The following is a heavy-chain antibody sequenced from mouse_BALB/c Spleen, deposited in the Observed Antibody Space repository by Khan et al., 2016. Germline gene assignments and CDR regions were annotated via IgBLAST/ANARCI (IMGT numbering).Heavy chain of an antibody. CDR3: VGGNETN. CDR1: GFTFNPYA. CDR2: IRSKSNNYAT. V-gene: IGHV10-1*02. J-gene: IGHJ3*01. D-gene: IGHD1-3*01. Sequence: EVQLVESGGGLVQPKGSLKLSCAASGFTFNPYAMNWVRQAPGKGLEWVARIRSKSNNYATYSADSVKDRFTIYRDYSQSLLCLQMENLKTDDTAMYYYVGGNETNWGRETVVTDSA.